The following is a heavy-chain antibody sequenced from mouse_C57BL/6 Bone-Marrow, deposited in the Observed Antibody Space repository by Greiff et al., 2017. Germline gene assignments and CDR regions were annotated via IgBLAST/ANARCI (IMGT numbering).Heavy chain of an antibody. V-gene: IGHV1-59*01. Sequence: QVHVKQPGAELVRPGTSVKLSCKASGYTFTSYWMHWVKQRPGQGLEWIGVIDPSDSYTNYNQKFKGKATLTVHTSSSTAYMQLSSLTSEDSAVYYCARRDSTTYYYAMDYWGQGTSVTVSS. CDR1: GYTFTSYW. D-gene: IGHD6-1*01. CDR3: ARRDSTTYYYAMDY. CDR2: IDPSDSYT. J-gene: IGHJ4*01.